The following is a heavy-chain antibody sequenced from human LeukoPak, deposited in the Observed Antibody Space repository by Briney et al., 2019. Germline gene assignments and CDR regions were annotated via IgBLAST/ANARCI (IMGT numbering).Heavy chain of an antibody. J-gene: IGHJ3*02. Sequence: PGGSLRLSCAAAGFIFSSYGMHWVRLAPGKGLEWVAFVRDDGSNTSYADSVNGRFTISRDNSKNTLYLQMNRLRGEDRAVYYCARSSRWFGDAFDIWRQATMVTVRS. CDR1: GFIFSSYG. CDR3: ARSSRWFGDAFDI. D-gene: IGHD6-13*01. V-gene: IGHV3-30*02. CDR2: VRDDGSNT.